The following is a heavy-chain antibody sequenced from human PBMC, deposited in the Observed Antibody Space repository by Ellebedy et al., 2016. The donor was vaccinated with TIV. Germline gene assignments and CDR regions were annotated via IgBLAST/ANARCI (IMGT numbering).Heavy chain of an antibody. J-gene: IGHJ4*02. Sequence: PGGSLRLSCAASGFTLSNYAMSWVRQAPGKGLEWVSGFGVSGETTYYVDSVTGRFTISRDNSKNTLSLQMNSQRAEDTAIYYCARGKSGTYTHHAFDYWGQGTLVTVSS. CDR2: FGVSGETT. CDR3: ARGKSGTYTHHAFDY. CDR1: GFTLSNYA. V-gene: IGHV3-23*01. D-gene: IGHD2-2*02.